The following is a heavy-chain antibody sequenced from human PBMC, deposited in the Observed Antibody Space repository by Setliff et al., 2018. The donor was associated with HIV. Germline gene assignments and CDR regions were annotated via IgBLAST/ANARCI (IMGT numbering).Heavy chain of an antibody. CDR2: IYHSGST. D-gene: IGHD5-18*01. CDR3: ARTLRAAAMGYFDY. CDR1: GYSISSGYY. Sequence: PSETLSLTCAVSGYSISSGYYWGWIRQPPGKGLEWIGSIYHSGSTYNNPSLTSRVTISVDTSKNQFSLKLTSVTAADTAVYYCARTLRAAAMGYFDYRGQGTLVTGSS. J-gene: IGHJ4*02. V-gene: IGHV4-38-2*01.